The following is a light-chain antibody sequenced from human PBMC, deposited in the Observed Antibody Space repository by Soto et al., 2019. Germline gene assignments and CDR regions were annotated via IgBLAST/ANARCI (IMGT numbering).Light chain of an antibody. Sequence: EIVLTQSPAPLSVSPRERATLPCRASQSVSSNLAWYQQKPGQAPRLLIYGASTRATGIPARFSGSGSGTEFTLTISSLQSEDFAVYYCQQYNNWPETFGQGTKV. J-gene: IGKJ1*01. CDR2: GAS. V-gene: IGKV3-15*01. CDR1: QSVSSN. CDR3: QQYNNWPET.